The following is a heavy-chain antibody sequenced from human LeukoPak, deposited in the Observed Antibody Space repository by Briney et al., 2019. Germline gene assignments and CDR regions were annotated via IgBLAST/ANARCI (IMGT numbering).Heavy chain of an antibody. CDR2: ISGSGGST. CDR3: ARDVGKIGVAGGY. CDR1: GFTFSRYG. D-gene: IGHD6-19*01. Sequence: GGSLRLSCAASGFTFSRYGMSWVRQAPGKGLEWVSAISGSGGSTYYADSVKGRFTISRDNSKNTLYLQMNSLSTEDTAVYFCARDVGKIGVAGGYWGQGTLVTVSS. J-gene: IGHJ4*02. V-gene: IGHV3-23*01.